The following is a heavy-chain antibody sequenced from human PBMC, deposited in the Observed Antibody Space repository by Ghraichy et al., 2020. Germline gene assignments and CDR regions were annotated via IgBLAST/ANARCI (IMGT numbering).Heavy chain of an antibody. V-gene: IGHV1-18*01. CDR1: GYTFTSYG. CDR2: ISAYNGNT. D-gene: IGHD2-2*01. Sequence: ASVKVSCKASGYTFTSYGISWVRQAPGQGLEWMGWISAYNGNTNYAQKLQGRVTMTTDTSTSTAYMELRSLRSDDTAVYYCARDSDGVVPAHLDVWGKGTTVTVSS. J-gene: IGHJ6*04. CDR3: ARDSDGVVPAHLDV.